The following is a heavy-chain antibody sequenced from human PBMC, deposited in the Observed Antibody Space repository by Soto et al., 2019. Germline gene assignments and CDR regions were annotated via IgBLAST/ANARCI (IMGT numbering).Heavy chain of an antibody. Sequence: SETLSLTCTVSGGSISSYYLSWIRQPTGKGLEWIGYIYYSGSTNYNPSLKSRVTISVDTSKNQFSLKLSSVTAADTAVYYCGRKGVGWAPWYFDYGGKGTLVPVSS. CDR1: GGSISSYY. J-gene: IGHJ4*02. V-gene: IGHV4-59*08. CDR2: IYYSGST. D-gene: IGHD6-19*01. CDR3: GRKGVGWAPWYFDY.